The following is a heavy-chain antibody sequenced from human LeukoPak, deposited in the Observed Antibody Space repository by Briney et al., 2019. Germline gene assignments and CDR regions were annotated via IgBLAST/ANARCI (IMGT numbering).Heavy chain of an antibody. CDR3: ARASTYCSGGSCYSEWFDP. Sequence: GASVKVSCKASGYTFTSYYMHWVRQAPGQGLEWMGIINPSGGSTSYAQKFQGRVTMTRDMSTSTGYMELSSLRSEDTAVYYCARASTYCSGGSCYSEWFDPWGQGTLVTVSS. J-gene: IGHJ5*02. D-gene: IGHD2-15*01. CDR1: GYTFTSYY. V-gene: IGHV1-46*01. CDR2: INPSGGST.